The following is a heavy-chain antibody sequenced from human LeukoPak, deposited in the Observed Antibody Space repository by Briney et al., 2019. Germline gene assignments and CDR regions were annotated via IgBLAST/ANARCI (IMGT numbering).Heavy chain of an antibody. CDR1: GGSISSYY. Sequence: ASETLSLTCTVSGGSISSYYWSWIRQPPGKGLEWIGYIYYSGSTNYNPSLKSRVTISVDTSKNQFSLKLSSVTAADTAVYYCARHEQQPGWFDPWGQGTLATVSS. D-gene: IGHD6-13*01. V-gene: IGHV4-59*08. CDR3: ARHEQQPGWFDP. CDR2: IYYSGST. J-gene: IGHJ5*02.